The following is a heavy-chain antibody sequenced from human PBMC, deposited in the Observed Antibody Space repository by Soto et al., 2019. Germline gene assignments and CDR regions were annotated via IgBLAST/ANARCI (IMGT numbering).Heavy chain of an antibody. J-gene: IGHJ6*02. CDR3: AGDHVLVVAATPEQYYYGMDV. D-gene: IGHD2-15*01. CDR1: GFTFNSSA. CDR2: IVVGSGNT. V-gene: IGHV1-58*01. Sequence: SVKVSCKASGFTFNSSAVQWVRQARGQRLEWIGWIVVGSGNTNYAQKFQERVTITRDMSTSTAYMELSSLRSEDTAVYYCAGDHVLVVAATPEQYYYGMDVWGQGITVTVSS.